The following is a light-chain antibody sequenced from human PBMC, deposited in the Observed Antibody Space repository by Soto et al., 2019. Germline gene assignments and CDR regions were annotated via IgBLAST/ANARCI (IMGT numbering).Light chain of an antibody. CDR1: STDVGGYKY. J-gene: IGLJ1*01. V-gene: IGLV2-14*01. Sequence: QSALTQPASVSGSPGQSITISCTGTSTDVGGYKYVSWYQQHPGKPPKFMIYDVTSRPSGISNRFSGSKSGNTAFLIISGVQAEDEADYYCLSYTSSDTYVFGTGTKVTVL. CDR3: LSYTSSDTYV. CDR2: DVT.